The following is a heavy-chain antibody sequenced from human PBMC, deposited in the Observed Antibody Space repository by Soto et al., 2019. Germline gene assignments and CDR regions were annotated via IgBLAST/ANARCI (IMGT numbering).Heavy chain of an antibody. D-gene: IGHD6-13*01. CDR3: ARRGYSSSWYYYYYFGMDV. CDR1: GYTFTSYD. Sequence: QVQLVQSGAEVKKPGASVKVSCKASGYTFTSYDINWVRQATGQGLELMGWMNPNSGNTGYAQQFQARVTMTRNTSISTAYMELRSLRSEDTAVYYCARRGYSSSWYYYYYFGMDVWGQGTTGTVSS. V-gene: IGHV1-8*01. CDR2: MNPNSGNT. J-gene: IGHJ6*02.